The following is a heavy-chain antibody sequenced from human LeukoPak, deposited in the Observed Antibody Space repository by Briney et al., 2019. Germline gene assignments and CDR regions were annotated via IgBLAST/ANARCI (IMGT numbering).Heavy chain of an antibody. CDR1: GGSISSGGYS. D-gene: IGHD4-17*01. V-gene: IGHV4-30-2*01. CDR3: ARSTVPYGHYPTRPTPFDY. CDR2: IYHSGST. J-gene: IGHJ4*02. Sequence: SQTLSLTCAVSGGSISSGGYSWIWIRQPPGKGLEWIGYIYHSGSTYYNPSLKSRVTISVDRSKNQFSLKLGSVTAADTAVYYCARSTVPYGHYPTRPTPFDYWGQGTLVTVSS.